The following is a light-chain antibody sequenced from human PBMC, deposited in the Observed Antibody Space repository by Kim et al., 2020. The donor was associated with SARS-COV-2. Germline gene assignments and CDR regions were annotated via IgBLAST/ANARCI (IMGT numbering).Light chain of an antibody. CDR1: QDISDF. V-gene: IGKV1-27*01. CDR3: QTYDNVPHT. J-gene: IGKJ5*01. Sequence: DIQMTQSPSSLSASVGDTVTITCRASQDISDFLAWYQQKPGEVPKLLIYATSILQSGVPSRFSGSGSGTDFTLTISRVQPEDIATYYCQTYDNVPHTFGQGTRLEIK. CDR2: ATS.